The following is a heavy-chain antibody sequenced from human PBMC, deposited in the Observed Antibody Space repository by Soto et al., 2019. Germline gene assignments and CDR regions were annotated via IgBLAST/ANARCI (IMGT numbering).Heavy chain of an antibody. V-gene: IGHV3-23*01. CDR2: ISGSGGST. Sequence: GGSLRLSCAASGFTFSSYAMSWVRQAPGKGLEWVSAISGSGGSTYYADSVKGRFTISRDNSKNTLYLQMNSLRAEATAVYYCAKVGRLVGYSYGTLSDAFDIWGQGTMVTVSS. CDR3: AKVGRLVGYSYGTLSDAFDI. CDR1: GFTFSSYA. J-gene: IGHJ3*02. D-gene: IGHD5-18*01.